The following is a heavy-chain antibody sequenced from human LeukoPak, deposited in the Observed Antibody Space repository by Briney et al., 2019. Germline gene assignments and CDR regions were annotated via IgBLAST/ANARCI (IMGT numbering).Heavy chain of an antibody. V-gene: IGHV1-2*02. CDR1: GYTFTDYY. Sequence: GASVKVSCKTSGYTFTDYYMHWVRQAPGQGLEWMGWINPNSGGTNYAQKFQGRVTTTRDTSISTAYMELSSLRSDDTAMYYCARYCSGGSCLGSFDYWGQGTLLTVSS. CDR3: ARYCSGGSCLGSFDY. J-gene: IGHJ4*02. CDR2: INPNSGGT. D-gene: IGHD2-15*01.